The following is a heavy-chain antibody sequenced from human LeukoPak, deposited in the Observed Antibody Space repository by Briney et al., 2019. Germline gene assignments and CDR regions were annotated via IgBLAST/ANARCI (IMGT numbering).Heavy chain of an antibody. CDR1: GYTFTSYY. J-gene: IGHJ4*02. D-gene: IGHD2-2*01. CDR2: MNPNSGGT. CDR3: ARRHIDCSTTTCYVDY. V-gene: IGHV1-2*02. Sequence: GASVKVSCKASGYTFTSYYMHWVRPAPGQGPEWMGWMNPNSGGTSFAQKFQGRVTMTRDTSISTAYMELSRLRSDDTAVYYCARRHIDCSTTTCYVDYWGQGTLVTVSS.